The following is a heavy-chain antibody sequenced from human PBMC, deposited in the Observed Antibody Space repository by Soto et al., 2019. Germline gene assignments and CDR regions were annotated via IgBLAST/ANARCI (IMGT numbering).Heavy chain of an antibody. CDR1: GFSLSTSGVG. J-gene: IGHJ6*02. Sequence: QITLKESGPTLVKPTQTLTLTCTFSGFSLSTSGVGVGWIRQPPGKALEWLALIYWDDDKRYSPSLKSKLTITKDTSKNQVVLTMTNMDPVDTATYYCAHTRVSYYYYGMDVWGQGTTVTVSS. V-gene: IGHV2-5*02. CDR3: AHTRVSYYYYGMDV. CDR2: IYWDDDK.